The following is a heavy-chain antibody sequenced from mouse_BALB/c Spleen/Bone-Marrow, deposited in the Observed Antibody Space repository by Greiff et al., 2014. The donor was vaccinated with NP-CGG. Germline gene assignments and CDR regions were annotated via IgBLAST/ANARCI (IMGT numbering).Heavy chain of an antibody. CDR2: IDPANGNT. CDR1: GFNIKDTY. Sequence: EVQLQQSGAELVKSGASVKLSYTASGFNIKDTYMHWVKQRPEQGLEWIGRIDPANGNTKYDPKFQGKATITSDTSSNTAYLQLISLRSEDTAVYDGARYYCGILLDYWGQGTTLTVSS. CDR3: ARYYCGILLDY. J-gene: IGHJ2*01. D-gene: IGHD1-1*01. V-gene: IGHV14-3*02.